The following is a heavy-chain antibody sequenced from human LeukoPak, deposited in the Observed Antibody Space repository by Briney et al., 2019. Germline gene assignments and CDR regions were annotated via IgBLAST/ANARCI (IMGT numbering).Heavy chain of an antibody. D-gene: IGHD3-22*01. CDR1: GYSISSGYY. V-gene: IGHV4-38-2*02. Sequence: SETLSLTCTVSGYSISSGYYWVWIRQPPGKGLEWIGSIYRSGSTNYNPSLKSRVTISVDTSKNQFSLKVSSVTAADTAVYYCARTDFYYDSSGYSCYFDYWGQGALVAVSS. CDR2: IYRSGST. CDR3: ARTDFYYDSSGYSCYFDY. J-gene: IGHJ4*02.